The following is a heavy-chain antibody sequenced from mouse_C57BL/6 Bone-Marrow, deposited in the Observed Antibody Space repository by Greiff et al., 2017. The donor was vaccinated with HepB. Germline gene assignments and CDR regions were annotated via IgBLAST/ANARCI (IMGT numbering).Heavy chain of an antibody. CDR2: ISNGGGSP. J-gene: IGHJ3*01. CDR3: ARLGRFAY. CDR1: GFTFSDYY. D-gene: IGHD4-1*01. V-gene: IGHV5-12*01. Sequence: DVMLVESGGGLVQPGGSLKLSCAASGFTFSDYYMYWVRQTPEKRLEWVAYISNGGGSPYYPDTLKGRFTISRDNAKNTLYLQMSRLKSADTAMYYCARLGRFAYWGQGTLVTVSA.